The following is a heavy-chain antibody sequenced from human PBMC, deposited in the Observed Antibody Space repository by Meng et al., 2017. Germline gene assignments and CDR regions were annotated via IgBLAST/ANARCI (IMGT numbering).Heavy chain of an antibody. CDR1: GYTFTSYA. V-gene: IGHV1-3*01. J-gene: IGHJ4*02. Sequence: QSQLVQLGAEVKKPGASVKVSCKASGYTFTSYAMHWVRQAPGQRLEWMGWINAGNGNTKYSQKFQGRVTITRDTSASTAYMELSSLRSEDTAVYYCARDLGAGVVTAINYWGQGTLVTVSS. CDR2: INAGNGNT. CDR3: ARDLGAGVVTAINY. D-gene: IGHD2-21*02.